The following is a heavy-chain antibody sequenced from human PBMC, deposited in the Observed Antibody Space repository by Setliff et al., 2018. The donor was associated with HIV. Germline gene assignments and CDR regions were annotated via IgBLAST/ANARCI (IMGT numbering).Heavy chain of an antibody. Sequence: ASVKVSCKASGYSFFSYSITWVRQAPGQGLEWVGWINGYSGDSKVPEKLQGRITMTADTSTSTAYMELRNLTSDDTAMYYCARATYSGSPNPPQDYWGQGTLVTVSS. CDR3: ARATYSGSPNPPQDY. D-gene: IGHD1-26*01. CDR1: GYSFFSYS. J-gene: IGHJ4*02. V-gene: IGHV1-18*01. CDR2: INGYSGDS.